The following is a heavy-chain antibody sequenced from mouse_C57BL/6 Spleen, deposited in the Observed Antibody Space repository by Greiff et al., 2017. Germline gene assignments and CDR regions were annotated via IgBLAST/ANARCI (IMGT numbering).Heavy chain of an antibody. CDR3: ARLGYYEFAY. CDR2: INPYNGDT. CDR1: GYSFTGYF. V-gene: IGHV1-20*01. Sequence: EVQLQQSGPALVKPGDSVQISCKASGYSFTGYFMNWVMQSHGTSLEWIGRINPYNGDTFYNQKFKGKATLTVDKSSSTAHMELRSLTSEDSAVYYCARLGYYEFAYWGQVTLGTVSA. D-gene: IGHD2-3*01. J-gene: IGHJ3*01.